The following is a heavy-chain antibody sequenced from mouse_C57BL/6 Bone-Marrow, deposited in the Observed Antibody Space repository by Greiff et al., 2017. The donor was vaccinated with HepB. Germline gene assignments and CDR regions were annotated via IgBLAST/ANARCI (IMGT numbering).Heavy chain of an antibody. V-gene: IGHV1-55*01. J-gene: IGHJ2*01. CDR3: AIRYYYGSSYKYYFDY. Sequence: QVQLQQPGAELVKPGASVKMSCKASGYTFTSYWITWVKQRPGQGLEWIGDIYPGSGSTNYNEKFKSKATLTVDTSSSTAYMQLSSLTSEDSAVYYCAIRYYYGSSYKYYFDYWGQGTTLTVSS. CDR1: GYTFTSYW. CDR2: IYPGSGST. D-gene: IGHD1-1*01.